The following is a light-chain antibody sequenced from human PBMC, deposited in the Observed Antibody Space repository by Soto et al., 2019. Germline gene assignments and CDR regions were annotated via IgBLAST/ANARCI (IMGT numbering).Light chain of an antibody. CDR3: SSYADSTIHYV. CDR2: EVT. V-gene: IGLV2-23*02. Sequence: QSVLTQPASVSGSPGQSITISCTGSDVGSYNLVSWYQQHPGKAPKLMIYEVTKRPSGVSNRFSGSKSGNTASLTISGLQAEDEADYYCSSYADSTIHYVFVTGTEVTVL. J-gene: IGLJ1*01. CDR1: DVGSYNL.